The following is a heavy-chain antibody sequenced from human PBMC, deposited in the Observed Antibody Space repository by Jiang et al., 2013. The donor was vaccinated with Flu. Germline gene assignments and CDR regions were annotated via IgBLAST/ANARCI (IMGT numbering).Heavy chain of an antibody. D-gene: IGHD5-18*01. Sequence: SLTCTVSGDSISTYYWSWIRQPPGKGLEWIGYIYYNENTNYNPSLKSRVTISVDTSRNQFSLRLSSVTAADTAVYYCARDRRHSYGRYFDYWGQGALVTVSS. CDR1: GDSISTYY. J-gene: IGHJ4*02. CDR3: ARDRRHSYGRYFDY. V-gene: IGHV4-59*01. CDR2: IYYNENT.